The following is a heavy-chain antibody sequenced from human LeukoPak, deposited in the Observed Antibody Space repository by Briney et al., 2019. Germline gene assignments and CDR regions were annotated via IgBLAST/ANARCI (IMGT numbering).Heavy chain of an antibody. D-gene: IGHD3-16*01. V-gene: IGHV4-34*01. CDR3: ARVLRGGRRLDY. Sequence: SETLSLTCAVYGGSFSGYYWSWIRQPPGKGLEWIGEINHSGSTNYNPSLKSRVTISVDTSKNQFSLKLSSVTAADTAVYYRARVLRGGRRLDYWGQGTLVTVSS. CDR2: INHSGST. J-gene: IGHJ4*02. CDR1: GGSFSGYY.